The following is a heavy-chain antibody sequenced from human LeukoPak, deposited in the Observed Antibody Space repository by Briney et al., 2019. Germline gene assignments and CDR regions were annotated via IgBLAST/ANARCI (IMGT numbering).Heavy chain of an antibody. J-gene: IGHJ6*02. CDR2: IYYSGST. CDR3: ARVRCSSTSCPPAAHYYYYGMDV. CDR1: GGSISSGDYY. D-gene: IGHD2-2*01. V-gene: IGHV4-30-4*02. Sequence: SETLSLTCTVSGGSISSGDYYWSWIRQPPGRGLEWIGYIYYSGSTYYNPSLKSRVTISVDTSKNQFSLKLSSVTAADTAVYYCARVRCSSTSCPPAAHYYYYGMDVWGQGTTVTVSS.